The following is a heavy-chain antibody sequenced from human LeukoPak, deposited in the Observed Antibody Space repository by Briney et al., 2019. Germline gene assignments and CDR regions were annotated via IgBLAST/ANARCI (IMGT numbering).Heavy chain of an antibody. Sequence: GGSLRLSCAASGFTLSSYSMNWVRQAPGKGLEWVSSIISSSNYICYADSVKGRFTISRDNAKNLLYLQMNSLRAEDTAVYYCASLYGTYFDYWGQGTLVTVSS. D-gene: IGHD3-10*01. V-gene: IGHV3-21*01. CDR3: ASLYGTYFDY. CDR1: GFTLSSYS. CDR2: IISSSNYI. J-gene: IGHJ4*02.